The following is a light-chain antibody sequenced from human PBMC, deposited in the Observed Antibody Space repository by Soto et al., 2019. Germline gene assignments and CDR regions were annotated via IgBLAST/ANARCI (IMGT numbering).Light chain of an antibody. CDR1: QSIRDY. CDR2: GAS. Sequence: DIPMTQSPSSLSASVGDRVTITCRTSQSIRDYLNWYQQKPGQAPNFLIYGASTLESGVPSRFSGSGFGTDFTLTITNLQPEDFATYYCQQSYSTPWTFGQGTRVEIQ. J-gene: IGKJ1*01. V-gene: IGKV1-39*01. CDR3: QQSYSTPWT.